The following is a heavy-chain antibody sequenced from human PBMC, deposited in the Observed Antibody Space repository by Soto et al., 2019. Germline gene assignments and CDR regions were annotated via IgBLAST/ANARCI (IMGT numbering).Heavy chain of an antibody. CDR1: WFTVSTNY. J-gene: IGHJ4*02. CDR3: ARSIAVAGKYHDY. D-gene: IGHD6-13*01. CDR2: IYSSGTT. Sequence: EVQLVETGGGLIQPGGSLRLSCAASWFTVSTNYMSWVRQAPGKGLEWVSIIYSSGTTYYADSVKGRFTISIDNSKNTLYLQMNSLRAEDTAVYYCARSIAVAGKYHDYWGQGTLVIVSS. V-gene: IGHV3-53*02.